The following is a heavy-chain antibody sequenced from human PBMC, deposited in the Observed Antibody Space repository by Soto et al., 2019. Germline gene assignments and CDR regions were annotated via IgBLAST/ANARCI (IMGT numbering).Heavy chain of an antibody. D-gene: IGHD6-13*01. J-gene: IGHJ4*02. CDR3: ARDGAAGKMDY. CDR1: GGSISSYY. V-gene: IGHV4-59*01. Sequence: SETLSLTCTVSGGSISSYYWSWIRQPPGKGLEWIGYIYYSGSTNYNPSLKSRVTISVDTSKDQFSLKLSSVTAAGTAVYYCARDGAAGKMDYWGQGTLVTVSS. CDR2: IYYSGST.